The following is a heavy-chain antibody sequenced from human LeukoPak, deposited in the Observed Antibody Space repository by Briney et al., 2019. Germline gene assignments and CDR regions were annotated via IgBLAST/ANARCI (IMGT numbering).Heavy chain of an antibody. CDR2: IYYSGST. J-gene: IGHJ4*02. D-gene: IGHD3-3*01. CDR1: GGSISSGGYY. V-gene: IGHV4-31*03. Sequence: SETLSLTCTVSGGSISSGGYYWSWIRQHPGKGLEWIGYIYYSGSTYYNPSLKSRVTISVDTSKNQFSLKLSSVTAADTAVYYCAKDTTIFGMVRFDYWGQGTLVTVSS. CDR3: AKDTTIFGMVRFDY.